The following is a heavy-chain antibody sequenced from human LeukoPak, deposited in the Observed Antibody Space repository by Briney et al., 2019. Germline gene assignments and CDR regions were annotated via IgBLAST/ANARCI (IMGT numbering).Heavy chain of an antibody. CDR2: ISSDGSDA. CDR1: GFILSRYW. J-gene: IGHJ4*02. Sequence: PGGSLRLSCAASGFILSRYWMYWVRQVPGKGLVWVSRISSDGSDASYADSVEGRSAISRDSARNTLYLQMNSLRAEDTAVYYCARSRDNVLDYWGQGTLVTVSS. CDR3: ARSRDNVLDY. V-gene: IGHV3-74*01. D-gene: IGHD1-1*01.